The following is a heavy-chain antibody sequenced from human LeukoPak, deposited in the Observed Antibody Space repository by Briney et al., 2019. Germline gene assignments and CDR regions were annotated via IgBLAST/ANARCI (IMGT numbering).Heavy chain of an antibody. CDR2: SSSSGSTI. CDR3: ARRRDFIDY. Sequence: GGSLRLSCAASGFTLSDYYMIWIRQAPGKGLEWVSYSSSSGSTIYYAGSVKGRFAISRDNAKNSLYLQMNSLRAEDTAVYYCARRRDFIDYWGQGTLVTVSS. J-gene: IGHJ4*02. D-gene: IGHD3/OR15-3a*01. V-gene: IGHV3-11*01. CDR1: GFTLSDYY.